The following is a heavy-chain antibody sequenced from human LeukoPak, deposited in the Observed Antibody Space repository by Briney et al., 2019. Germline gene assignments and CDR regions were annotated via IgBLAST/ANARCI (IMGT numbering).Heavy chain of an antibody. V-gene: IGHV4-59*08. CDR1: GGSISSYY. CDR2: IYYSGRT. J-gene: IGHJ4*02. D-gene: IGHD6-19*01. CDR3: AGHRGSSSSSGWYFYFDY. Sequence: SETLSLTCTDSGGSISSYYWSWIRQPPGKGLEWIGYIYYSGRTIYNPSLKSRVTISVEKSMNKFSLMLSSVTAADTAVYYCAGHRGSSSSSGWYFYFDYWGQGTLVTVSS.